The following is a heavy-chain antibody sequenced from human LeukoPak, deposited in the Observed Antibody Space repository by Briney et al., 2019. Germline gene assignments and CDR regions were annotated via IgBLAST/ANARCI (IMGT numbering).Heavy chain of an antibody. D-gene: IGHD2-15*01. CDR3: ARAVVVSAIPSD. Sequence: PGGSLRLSCAASGFASSNYWMHWVRQAPGKGLMWVSRINSDGSITSYADSVKGRFTISRDNAKNTLYLQMNSLRAEDTAVYYCARAVVVSAIPSDWGQGTLVTVSS. V-gene: IGHV3-74*01. CDR1: GFASSNYW. J-gene: IGHJ4*02. CDR2: INSDGSIT.